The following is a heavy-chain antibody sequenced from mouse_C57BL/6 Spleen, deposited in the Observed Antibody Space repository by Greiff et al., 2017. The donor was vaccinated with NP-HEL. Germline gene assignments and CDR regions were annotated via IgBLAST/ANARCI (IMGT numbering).Heavy chain of an antibody. CDR2: ILPGSGST. J-gene: IGHJ4*01. CDR1: GYTFTGYW. CDR3: ARYGVYYGLRGDAMDY. Sequence: VQLQQSGAELMKPGASVKLSCKATGYTFTGYWIEWVKQRPGHGLEWIGEILPGSGSTNYNEKFKGKATFTADTSSNTAYMQLSSLTTEDSAIYYCARYGVYYGLRGDAMDYWGQGTSVTVSS. D-gene: IGHD2-1*01. V-gene: IGHV1-9*01.